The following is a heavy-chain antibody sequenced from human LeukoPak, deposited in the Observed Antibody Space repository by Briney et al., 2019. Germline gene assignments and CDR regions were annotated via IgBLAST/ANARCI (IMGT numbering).Heavy chain of an antibody. CDR2: IGASGGST. J-gene: IGHJ4*02. CDR3: ARGGKAAADIEYYSDY. V-gene: IGHV3-23*01. CDR1: GFTFSSYA. Sequence: PGGSLRLSCATSGFTFSSYAMSWVRQAPGKGLEWVSGIGASGGSTYYADSVKGRFTISRDNAKNSLYLQVNSLRDEDTAVYYCARGGKAAADIEYYSDYWGQGTLVTVSS. D-gene: IGHD6-13*01.